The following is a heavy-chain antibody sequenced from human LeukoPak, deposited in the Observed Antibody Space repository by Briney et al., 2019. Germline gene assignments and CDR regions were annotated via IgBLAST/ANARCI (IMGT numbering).Heavy chain of an antibody. CDR1: GYTFTGYY. J-gene: IGHJ4*02. Sequence: VASVKVSCTASGYTFTGYYMHWVRQAPGQGLEWMGWINPDSGGTNFAQKFQGRVTMTRDTSISTAYMELSRLRSDDTAVYYCGRDFRDSLDYWGQGTLVTVSS. V-gene: IGHV1-2*02. CDR2: INPDSGGT. CDR3: GRDFRDSLDY.